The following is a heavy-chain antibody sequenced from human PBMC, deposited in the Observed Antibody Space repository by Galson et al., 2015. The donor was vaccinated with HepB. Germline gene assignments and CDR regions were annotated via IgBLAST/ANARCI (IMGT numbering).Heavy chain of an antibody. J-gene: IGHJ4*02. CDR1: GFSFSTYG. CDR3: ASGSYYYESGGYYGIDY. D-gene: IGHD3-22*01. Sequence: SLRLSCAASGFSFSTYGLHWVRQTPGKGLEWMALIWYDGSNKYYADSVKGRFTISRDNSKNTLYLQMNSLRVEDTAVYYCASGSYYYESGGYYGIDYWGQGTLVTVSS. CDR2: IWYDGSNK. V-gene: IGHV3-33*01.